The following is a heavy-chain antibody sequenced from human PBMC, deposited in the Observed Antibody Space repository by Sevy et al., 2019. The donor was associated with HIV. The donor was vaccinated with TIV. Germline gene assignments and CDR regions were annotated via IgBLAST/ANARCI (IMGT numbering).Heavy chain of an antibody. CDR1: GYTLTKLS. CDR2: FDPEDGET. J-gene: IGHJ4*02. V-gene: IGHV1-24*01. D-gene: IGHD3-22*01. Sequence: ASVKVSCKVSGYTLTKLSMHWVRQAPGKGLEWMVTFDPEDGETIYAQKFQGRVTMTEDTSTDTAYMELSSLRSEDTAVYCSATTKHYYENSGDPFDYWGQGTLVTVSS. CDR3: ATTKHYYENSGDPFDY.